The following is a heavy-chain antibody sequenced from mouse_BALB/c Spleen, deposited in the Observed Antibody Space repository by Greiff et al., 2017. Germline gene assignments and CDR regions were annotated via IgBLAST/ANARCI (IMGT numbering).Heavy chain of an antibody. CDR3: ARDDYYGSAMDY. V-gene: IGHV7-3*02. CDR1: GFTFTDYY. Sequence: DVHLVESGGGLVQPGGSLRLSCATSGFTFTDYYMSWVRQPPGKALEWLGFIRNKANGYTTEYSASVKGRFTISRDNSQSILYLQMNTLRAEDSATYYCARDDYYGSAMDYWGQGTSVTVSS. J-gene: IGHJ4*01. D-gene: IGHD1-1*01. CDR2: IRNKANGYTT.